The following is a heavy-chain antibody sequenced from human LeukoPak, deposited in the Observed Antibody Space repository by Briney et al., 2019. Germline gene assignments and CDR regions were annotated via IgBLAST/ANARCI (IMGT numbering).Heavy chain of an antibody. CDR1: GYSFTTTW. Sequence: GESLKISCKASGYSFTTTWIGWVRQTPGKGLEWMGIIYPGDSDTRFSPSFQGQVTISVDTSISTAYLQWSSLKASGTAIYFCARYEDLYLFDYWGQGTLVTVSS. CDR3: ARYEDLYLFDY. J-gene: IGHJ4*02. D-gene: IGHD3-16*01. V-gene: IGHV5-51*01. CDR2: IYPGDSDT.